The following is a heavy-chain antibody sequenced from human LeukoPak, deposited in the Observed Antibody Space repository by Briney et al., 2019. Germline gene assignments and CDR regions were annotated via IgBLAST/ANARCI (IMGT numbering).Heavy chain of an antibody. J-gene: IGHJ3*02. CDR1: GGTFSSYA. V-gene: IGHV1-69*13. CDR2: IIPIFGTA. CDR3: ARGGYYDIGKNAFDI. Sequence: ASVKVSCKASGGTFSSYAISWVRQAPGQGLEWMGGIIPIFGTANYAQKFQGRVTITADESTSTAYMELSSLRSEDTAVYYCARGGYYDIGKNAFDIWGQGTMVTVSS. D-gene: IGHD3-22*01.